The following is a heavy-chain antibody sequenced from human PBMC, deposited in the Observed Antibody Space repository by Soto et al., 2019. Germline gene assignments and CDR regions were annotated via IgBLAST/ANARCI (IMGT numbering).Heavy chain of an antibody. CDR1: GGSISSYY. D-gene: IGHD4-17*01. Sequence: PSETLSLTCTVSGGSISSYYWSWIRQPPGKGLEWIGYIYYSGSTNYNPSLKSRVTISVDTSKNQFSLKLSSVTAADTAVYYCARNAFLRFESYGMDVWGQGTTVTVSS. J-gene: IGHJ6*02. CDR3: ARNAFLRFESYGMDV. CDR2: IYYSGST. V-gene: IGHV4-59*08.